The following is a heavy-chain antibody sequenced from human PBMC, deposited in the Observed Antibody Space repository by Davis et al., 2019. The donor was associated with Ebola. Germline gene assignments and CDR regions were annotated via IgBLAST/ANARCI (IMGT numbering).Heavy chain of an antibody. CDR2: ISYDGSNK. V-gene: IGHV3-30-3*01. J-gene: IGHJ4*02. CDR3: ARGQDYDFWSGYGY. CDR1: GFTFSNHA. Sequence: GESLKISCAASGFTFSNHAMNWVRQAPGKGLEWVAVISYDGSNKYYADSVKGRFTISRDNSRNTLYLQMNSLRAEDTAVYYCARGQDYDFWSGYGYWGQGTLVTVSS. D-gene: IGHD3-3*01.